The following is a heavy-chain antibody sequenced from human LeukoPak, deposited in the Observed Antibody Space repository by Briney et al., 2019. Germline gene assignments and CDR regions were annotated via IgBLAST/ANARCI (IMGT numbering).Heavy chain of an antibody. V-gene: IGHV3-48*01. Sequence: GGSLRLSCAASGFTFSSYAMNWVRQAPGKGLEWVSYISSSSSTIYYADSVKGRFTISRDNAKNSLYLQMNSLRAEDTAVYYCARPYCSSTSCYALFDYWGQGTLVTVSS. CDR2: ISSSSSTI. J-gene: IGHJ4*02. CDR1: GFTFSSYA. D-gene: IGHD2-2*01. CDR3: ARPYCSSTSCYALFDY.